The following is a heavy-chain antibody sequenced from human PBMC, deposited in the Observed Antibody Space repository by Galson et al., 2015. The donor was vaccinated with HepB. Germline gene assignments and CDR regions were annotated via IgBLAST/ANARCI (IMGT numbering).Heavy chain of an antibody. Sequence: SVKVSCKASGYTFTGYYMHWVRQAPGQGLEWMGWINPNSGGTNYARKFQGRVTMTRDTSISTAYMELSRLRSDDTAVYYCARGWLSNGPNYYYGMDVWGQGTTVTVSS. J-gene: IGHJ6*02. CDR2: INPNSGGT. D-gene: IGHD2-8*01. V-gene: IGHV1-2*02. CDR3: ARGWLSNGPNYYYGMDV. CDR1: GYTFTGYY.